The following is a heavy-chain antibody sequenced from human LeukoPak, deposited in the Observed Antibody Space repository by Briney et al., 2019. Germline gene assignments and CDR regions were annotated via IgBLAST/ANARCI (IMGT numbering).Heavy chain of an antibody. CDR1: GGSFSGYY. CDR2: INHSGST. D-gene: IGHD5-18*01. CDR3: ARNKIRGYSYGYADY. Sequence: SETLSLTCAVYGGSFSGYYWNWIRQPPGKGLEWIGEINHSGSTNYNPSLKSRDTISVDTSKNQFSLKLSSVTAADTAVYYCARNKIRGYSYGYADYWGRGTLVTVSS. V-gene: IGHV4-34*01. J-gene: IGHJ4*02.